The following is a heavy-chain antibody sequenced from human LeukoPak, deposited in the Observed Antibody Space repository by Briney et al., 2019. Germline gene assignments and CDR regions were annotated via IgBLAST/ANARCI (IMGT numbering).Heavy chain of an antibody. J-gene: IGHJ4*02. CDR3: AKDRGITMVRGPFDY. D-gene: IGHD3-10*01. Sequence: GGSLRLSCAASGFTFRSYGMSWVRQAPGKRLEWVSAITGSGGSTYYADSVKGRFTISRDYSKNTLYLQMDGLRAEDTAVYYCAKDRGITMVRGPFDYWGQGTQVTVSS. CDR2: ITGSGGST. V-gene: IGHV3-23*01. CDR1: GFTFRSYG.